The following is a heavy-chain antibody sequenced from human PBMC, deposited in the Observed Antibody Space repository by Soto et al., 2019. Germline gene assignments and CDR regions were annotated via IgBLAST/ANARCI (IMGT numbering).Heavy chain of an antibody. CDR3: VRESGGATATVDYYYFYMDV. D-gene: IGHD5-12*01. CDR1: GYRFSDYY. Sequence: ASEKVSCKASGYRFSDYYLHWVRQAPGQGPEWMGWMNPNSGDTKYAQKFKGRVTMTRDTSVRTDFMEVNWLKADDTAVYYCVRESGGATATVDYYYFYMDVWGIGTTVTV. J-gene: IGHJ6*03. V-gene: IGHV1-2*02. CDR2: MNPNSGDT.